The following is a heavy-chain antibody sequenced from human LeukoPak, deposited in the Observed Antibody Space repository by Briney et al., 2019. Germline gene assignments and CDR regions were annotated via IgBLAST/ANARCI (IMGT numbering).Heavy chain of an antibody. Sequence: GGSLRLSCAVSGLTFSNAWMSWVRQAPGKGLEWVGRMKSKTNGGTTDYAAPVKGKFTISRDDSKNTLYLQMNSLKTEDTAVYYCTTGYCSGGPCYSSFRFDYWGQGILVTVSS. D-gene: IGHD2-15*01. CDR3: TTGYCSGGPCYSSFRFDY. V-gene: IGHV3-15*01. CDR1: GLTFSNAW. J-gene: IGHJ4*02. CDR2: MKSKTNGGTT.